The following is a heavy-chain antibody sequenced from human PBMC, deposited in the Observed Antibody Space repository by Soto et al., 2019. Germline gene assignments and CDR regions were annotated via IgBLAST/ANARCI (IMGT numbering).Heavy chain of an antibody. CDR3: ATAPYSSSTDTPRNY. CDR2: FDPEDGET. Sequence: SLKVSCKVSGYTLTELSMHWVRQAPGKGLEWMGGFDPEDGETIYAQKFQGRVTMTEDTSTDTAYMELSSLRSEDTAVYYCATAPYSSSTDTPRNYWGQGTRVTVSA. J-gene: IGHJ4*02. CDR1: GYTLTELS. V-gene: IGHV1-24*01. D-gene: IGHD6-6*01.